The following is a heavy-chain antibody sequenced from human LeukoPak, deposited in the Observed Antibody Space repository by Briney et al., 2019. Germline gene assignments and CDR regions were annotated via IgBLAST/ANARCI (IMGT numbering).Heavy chain of an antibody. CDR1: GYSISSGYY. J-gene: IGHJ3*02. V-gene: IGHV4-38-2*02. D-gene: IGHD2-2*01. CDR2: IYHSGRT. Sequence: PSETLSLTCTVSGYSISSGYYWGWIRQPPGKGLEWIGSIYHSGRTFYNPSLKSRVTISVDTSKNQFSLKLSSVTAADTAVYYCARRVRYCSSTSCRRYAFDIWGQGTMVTVSS. CDR3: ARRVRYCSSTSCRRYAFDI.